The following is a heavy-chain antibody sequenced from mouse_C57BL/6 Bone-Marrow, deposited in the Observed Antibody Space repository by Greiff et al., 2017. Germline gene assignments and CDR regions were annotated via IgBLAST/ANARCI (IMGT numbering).Heavy chain of an antibody. CDR2: IYYSGTI. CDR3: ARLYDYDAFPWYFDV. D-gene: IGHD2-4*01. Sequence: VQLQQSGPGLVKPSQTVFLTCTVTGISITTGNYRWSWIRQFPGNKLEWIGYIYYSGTITYNPSLTSRTTITRDTPKNQFFLEMNSLTAEDTATYYCARLYDYDAFPWYFDVWGTGTTVTVSS. J-gene: IGHJ1*03. V-gene: IGHV3-5*01. CDR1: GISITTGNYR.